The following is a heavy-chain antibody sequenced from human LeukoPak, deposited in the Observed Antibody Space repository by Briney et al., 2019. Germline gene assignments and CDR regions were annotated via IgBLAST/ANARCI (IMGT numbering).Heavy chain of an antibody. CDR3: ARGSRPGIAAAGTPDY. J-gene: IGHJ4*02. CDR2: ISSSGSTI. D-gene: IGHD6-13*01. V-gene: IGHV3-11*04. Sequence: GGSLRLSCAASGFTFSDYYMSWIRQAPGKGLEWVSYISSSGSTIYYADSVKGRFTISRDNAKNSLYLQMNSLRAEDTAVYYCARGSRPGIAAAGTPDYWGQGTLVTVSS. CDR1: GFTFSDYY.